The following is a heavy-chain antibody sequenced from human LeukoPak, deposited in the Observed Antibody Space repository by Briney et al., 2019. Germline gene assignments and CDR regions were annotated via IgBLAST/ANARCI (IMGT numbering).Heavy chain of an antibody. CDR3: AKQPRGAGTSTVFGY. V-gene: IGHV3-23*01. J-gene: IGHJ4*02. CDR2: ISGSGDST. D-gene: IGHD6-13*01. CDR1: GFTFTSYS. Sequence: PGGSLRLSCSASGFTFTSYSMNWVRQAPGKGLEWVSIISGSGDSTYYADSVKGRFTISRDNSKNTLYLQMNSLRAEDTAVYFCAKQPRGAGTSTVFGYWGQGTLVTVSS.